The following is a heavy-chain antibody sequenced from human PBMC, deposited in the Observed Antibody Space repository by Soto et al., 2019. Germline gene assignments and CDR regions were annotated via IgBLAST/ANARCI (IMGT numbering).Heavy chain of an antibody. J-gene: IGHJ5*02. CDR3: ARDRLHYDFWSGFDP. V-gene: IGHV3-30-3*01. Sequence: QVQVVESGGGVVQPGRSLRLSCAASGFTFSSYAMDWVCQAPGKGLEWVAVISYDGSNKYYADSVKGRFTISRDNSKNTLYLQMNSLRAEDTAVYYCARDRLHYDFWSGFDPWGQGTLVTVSS. CDR2: ISYDGSNK. D-gene: IGHD3-3*01. CDR1: GFTFSSYA.